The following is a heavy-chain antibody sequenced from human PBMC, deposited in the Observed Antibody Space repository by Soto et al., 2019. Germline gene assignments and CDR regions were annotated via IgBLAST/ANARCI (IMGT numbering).Heavy chain of an antibody. D-gene: IGHD1-26*01. CDR3: AKGDGFILAV. J-gene: IGHJ6*02. CDR1: GFTVNSNY. CDR2: TNTGGST. Sequence: EVPVLATGGGLIQPGGSLRLSCAASGFTVNSNYMSWVRQAPGEGLQWVSITNTGGSTYYAHSVKGRFTVSRDNSKNTLYLQMNSLRAEDTAVYYCAKGDGFILAVWGQGTTVSVSS. V-gene: IGHV3-53*02.